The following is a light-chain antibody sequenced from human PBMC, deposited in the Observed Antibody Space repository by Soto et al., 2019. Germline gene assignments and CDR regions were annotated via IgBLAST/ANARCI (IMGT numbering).Light chain of an antibody. CDR2: YDS. V-gene: IGLV3-21*01. Sequence: SYELTQSPSVSVAPGKTASVACGGSNIGSKSVHWYQKKSGQAPVLVMYYDSDRPSGIPERFSGSNSGNTATLTISRVEAGDEADYYCQVWYISRGHVVFGGGTQLTAL. CDR3: QVWYISRGHVV. CDR1: NIGSKS. J-gene: IGLJ7*02.